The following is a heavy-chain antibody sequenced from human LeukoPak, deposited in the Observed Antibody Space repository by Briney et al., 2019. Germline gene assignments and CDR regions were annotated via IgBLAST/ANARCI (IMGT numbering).Heavy chain of an antibody. CDR2: ISAYNGNT. J-gene: IGHJ4*02. D-gene: IGHD3-9*01. V-gene: IGHV1-18*01. CDR1: GYTFTSYG. Sequence: ASVTVSCKASGYTFTSYGISWVRQAPGQGLEWMGWISAYNGNTNHAQKLQGRVTMTTDTSTSTAYMELRSLRSDDTAVYYCASGQLYYDILTGYLPGGLFDYWGQGTLVTVSS. CDR3: ASGQLYYDILTGYLPGGLFDY.